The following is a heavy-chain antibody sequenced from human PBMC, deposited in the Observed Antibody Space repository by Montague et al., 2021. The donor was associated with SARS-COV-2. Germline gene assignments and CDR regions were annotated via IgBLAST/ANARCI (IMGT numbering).Heavy chain of an antibody. CDR2: IYCSGST. J-gene: IGHJ6*02. D-gene: IGHD6-19*01. CDR3: ASAIAVADTHYYYYGMDV. Sequence: TLSLTCTVSGGSISAGYYWTWIRQIPGKGLEWIGYIYCSGSTYYNPSLKSRVIMSIDTSKHQFSLKVSSVTAADTATYFCASAIAVADTHYYYYGMDVWGQGTTVTVSS. V-gene: IGHV4-31*03. CDR1: GGSISAGYY.